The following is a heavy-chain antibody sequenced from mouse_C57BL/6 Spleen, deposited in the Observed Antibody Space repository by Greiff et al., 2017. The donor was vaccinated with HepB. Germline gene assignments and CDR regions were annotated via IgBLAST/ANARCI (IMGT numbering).Heavy chain of an antibody. D-gene: IGHD2-5*01. CDR1: GFSLTSYG. CDR2: IWSGGST. Sequence: VHLVESGPGLVQPSQSLSITCTVSGFSLTSYGVHWVRQSPGKGLEWLGVIWSGGSTDYNAAFISRLSISKDNSKSQVFFKMNSLQADDTAIYYCDRRWYYSNYGGAMDYWGQGTSVTVSS. CDR3: DRRWYYSNYGGAMDY. V-gene: IGHV2-2*01. J-gene: IGHJ4*01.